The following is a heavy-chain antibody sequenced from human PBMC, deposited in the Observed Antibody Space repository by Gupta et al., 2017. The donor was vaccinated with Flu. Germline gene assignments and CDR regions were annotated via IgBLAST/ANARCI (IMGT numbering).Heavy chain of an antibody. CDR2: IYYSGST. D-gene: IGHD2-15*01. J-gene: IGHJ4*02. V-gene: IGHV4-39*01. CDR3: ARRLRCSGGSCYSADDY. CDR1: GGSISSSSYY. Sequence: QLQLQESGPGLVKPSETLSLTCTVSGGSISSSSYYWGWIRQPPGKGLEWIGSIYYSGSTYYNPSPKSRVTISVDTSKNQFSLKLSSVTAADTAVYYCARRLRCSGGSCYSADDYWGQGTLVTVSS.